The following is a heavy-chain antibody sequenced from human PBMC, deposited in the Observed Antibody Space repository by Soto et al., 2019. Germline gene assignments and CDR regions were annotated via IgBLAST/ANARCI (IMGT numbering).Heavy chain of an antibody. CDR3: ARVCGKSGTS. CDR2: IIPLLGAA. V-gene: IGHV1-69*08. CDR1: GDTSRSYT. Sequence: SVKVSCKTSGDTSRSYTISWVRQDPGQGLEWMGGIIPLLGAAYYAQKFQGRVTITADTPTTTAYMELRSLRSDDTSVYYCARVCGKSGTSWGRG. J-gene: IGHJ2*01. D-gene: IGHD1-7*01.